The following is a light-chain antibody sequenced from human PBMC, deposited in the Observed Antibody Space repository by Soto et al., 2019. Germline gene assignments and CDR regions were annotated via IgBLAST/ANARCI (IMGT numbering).Light chain of an antibody. Sequence: QSALTQPASVSGSPGQSITISCTGTSSDVGGYNYVSWYQQHPGKAPKLMIYDVSNRPSGVSNRFSGSKSGNTASLTISGLQAEDEADYSFSSYTSSSTLVFGGGTKVTVL. CDR3: SSYTSSSTLV. V-gene: IGLV2-14*01. CDR1: SSDVGGYNY. CDR2: DVS. J-gene: IGLJ2*01.